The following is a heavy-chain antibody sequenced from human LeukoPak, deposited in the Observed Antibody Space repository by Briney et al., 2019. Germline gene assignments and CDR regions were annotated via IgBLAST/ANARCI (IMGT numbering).Heavy chain of an antibody. CDR1: GFTFSNYN. J-gene: IGHJ4*02. Sequence: KPGGSLRLSCAASGFTFSNYNMNCVRQAPGKGLEWVSSISSSNNYIYYADSVKGRFTISRDNAKNSLYLQMNSLRAEDTAVYYCARRSPIYYFDYWGQGTPVTVSS. CDR3: ARRSPIYYFDY. CDR2: ISSSNNYI. V-gene: IGHV3-21*01.